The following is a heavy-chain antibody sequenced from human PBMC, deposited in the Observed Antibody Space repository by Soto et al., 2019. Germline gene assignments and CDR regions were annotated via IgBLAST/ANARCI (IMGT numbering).Heavy chain of an antibody. V-gene: IGHV1-24*01. J-gene: IGHJ5*02. CDR1: GYTLTELS. D-gene: IGHD3-3*01. CDR2: FDPEDGET. Sequence: ASVKVSFKVSGYTLTELSMHWVRQAPGKGLEWMGGFDPEDGETIYAQKFQGRVTVTEDTSTDTAYMELRSLRSDDTAVYYCARSTDYDFWSGYDNWFDPWGQGTLVTVSS. CDR3: ARSTDYDFWSGYDNWFDP.